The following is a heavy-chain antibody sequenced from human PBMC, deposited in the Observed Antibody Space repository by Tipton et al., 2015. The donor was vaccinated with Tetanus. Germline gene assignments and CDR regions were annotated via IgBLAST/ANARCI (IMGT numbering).Heavy chain of an antibody. D-gene: IGHD1-1*01. J-gene: IGHJ4*02. V-gene: IGHV1-69*14. CDR3: ARADGEYYTWNWLR. CDR1: GGTFDNYN. CDR2: ILPAFDTT. Sequence: QVQLVQSGAEVKKPGSSVKVSCKASGGTFDNYNINWVRQAPGQGLEWMGGILPAFDTTSYARKFQGRVTLTADKFTSTAYMELRSLREEDTAVYFCARADGEYYTWNWLRWGQGTLVTVS.